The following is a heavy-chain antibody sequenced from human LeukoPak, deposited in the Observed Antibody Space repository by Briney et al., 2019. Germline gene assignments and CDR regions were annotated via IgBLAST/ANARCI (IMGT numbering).Heavy chain of an antibody. Sequence: SETLSLTCAVYVESFSGHYWSWIRQPPGKGLEWIGEINHSGSTNYNPSLKSRVTISVDTSKNQFSLKLSSMTAADTAVYYCARRPRNSGKYDGPSGLDYWGQGTLVTVSS. V-gene: IGHV4-34*01. D-gene: IGHD1-26*01. CDR1: VESFSGHY. CDR2: INHSGST. CDR3: ARRPRNSGKYDGPSGLDY. J-gene: IGHJ4*02.